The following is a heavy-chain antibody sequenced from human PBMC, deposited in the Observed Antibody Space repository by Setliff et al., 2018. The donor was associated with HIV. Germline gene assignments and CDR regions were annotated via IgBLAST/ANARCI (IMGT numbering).Heavy chain of an antibody. Sequence: SETLSLTCTVSGDFFSSDYYWGWIRQSPGKGLEWIGSFHYSGSTSYNPSLRSRVTISVDTSKNQFSLKLTSVTAADTAVYYCARDWGSITMGGSYYYYYGMDVWGQGTTVTV. J-gene: IGHJ6*02. CDR3: ARDWGSITMGGSYYYYYGMDV. CDR1: GDFFSSDYY. CDR2: FHYSGST. V-gene: IGHV4-38-2*02. D-gene: IGHD3-10*01.